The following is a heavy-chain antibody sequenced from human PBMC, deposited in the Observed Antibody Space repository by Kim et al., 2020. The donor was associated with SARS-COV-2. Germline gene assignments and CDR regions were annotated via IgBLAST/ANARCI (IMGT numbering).Heavy chain of an antibody. J-gene: IGHJ4*02. V-gene: IGHV4-39*01. D-gene: IGHD3-22*01. CDR3: ARSYDSSGYYLKSYYFDD. CDR2: IYYSGST. CDR1: GGSISSSSYY. Sequence: SETLSLTCTVSGGSISSSSYYWGWIRQPPGKGLEWIGSIYYSGSTYYNPSLKSRVTISVDTSKNQFSLKLSSVTAADTAVYYCARSYDSSGYYLKSYYFDDWGQGTLVTVSS.